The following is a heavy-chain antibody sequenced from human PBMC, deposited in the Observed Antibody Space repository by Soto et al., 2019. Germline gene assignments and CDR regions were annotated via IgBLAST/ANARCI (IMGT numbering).Heavy chain of an antibody. J-gene: IGHJ4*02. CDR2: ISGSGGST. V-gene: IGHV3-23*01. D-gene: IGHD6-19*01. CDR1: GFTFSSYA. Sequence: AGGSLRLSCAASGFTFSSYAMSWVRQAPGKGLEWVSAISGSGGSTYYADSVKGRFTISRDNFKNTLFLQMNSLRAEDTAVYYCAKDQRSGWYGVSDYWGQGTLVTVSS. CDR3: AKDQRSGWYGVSDY.